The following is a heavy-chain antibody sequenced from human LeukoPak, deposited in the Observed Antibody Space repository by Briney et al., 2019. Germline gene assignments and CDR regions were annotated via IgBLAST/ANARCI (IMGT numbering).Heavy chain of an antibody. D-gene: IGHD6-13*01. CDR1: GGSISSYY. CDR2: IYYSGST. Sequence: SETLSLTCTVSGGSISSYYWNWIRQPPGKGLEWIGSIYYSGSTNYNPSLKSRVTISVDTSKNQFSLRLSSVTAADTAVYYCARVTGYMTEDYFDYWGQGTLITVSS. J-gene: IGHJ4*02. V-gene: IGHV4-59*01. CDR3: ARVTGYMTEDYFDY.